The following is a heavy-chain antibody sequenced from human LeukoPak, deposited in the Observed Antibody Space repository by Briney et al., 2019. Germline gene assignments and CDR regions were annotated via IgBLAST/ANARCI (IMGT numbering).Heavy chain of an antibody. CDR1: GFTFDDYA. Sequence: GGSLRLSCAASGFTFDDYAMHWVRQAAGKGLEWVSGISWNSGSIGYADSVKGRFTISRDNAKNPLYLQMNSLRAEDTALYYCAKAVYCSSTSCYPFDYWGQGTLVTVSS. J-gene: IGHJ4*02. V-gene: IGHV3-9*01. CDR3: AKAVYCSSTSCYPFDY. D-gene: IGHD2-2*01. CDR2: ISWNSGSI.